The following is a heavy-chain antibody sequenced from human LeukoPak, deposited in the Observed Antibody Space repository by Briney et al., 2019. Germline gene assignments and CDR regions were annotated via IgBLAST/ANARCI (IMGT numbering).Heavy chain of an antibody. CDR2: ISGSGGNT. CDR1: GFTFDSYA. D-gene: IGHD5-12*01. V-gene: IGHV3-23*01. Sequence: GGSLRLSCAASGFTFDSYAMSWVRQAPGKGLEWVSAISGSGGNTYLAESVKGRFTISRDNSKNTLNLQMNSLRAEDTAVYYCARVRLRRGYFDYWGQGTLVTVSS. CDR3: ARVRLRRGYFDY. J-gene: IGHJ4*02.